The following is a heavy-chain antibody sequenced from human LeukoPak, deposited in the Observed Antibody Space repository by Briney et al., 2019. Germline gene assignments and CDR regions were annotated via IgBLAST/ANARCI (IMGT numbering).Heavy chain of an antibody. V-gene: IGHV3-23*01. CDR1: GFTFSSYG. D-gene: IGHD2-21*01. Sequence: GGSLRLSCAASGFTFSSYGMSWVRQAPGKGLEWVSAISGSGGSTYYADSVKGRFTISRDNSKNTLYLQMNSLRAEDTAVYYCAKGIGHVVVILPFDYWGQGTLVTVSS. CDR2: ISGSGGST. J-gene: IGHJ4*02. CDR3: AKGIGHVVVILPFDY.